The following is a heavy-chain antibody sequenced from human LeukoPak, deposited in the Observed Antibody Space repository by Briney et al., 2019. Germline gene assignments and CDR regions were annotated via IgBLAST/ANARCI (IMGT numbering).Heavy chain of an antibody. CDR3: ARVQGHPPNGLDI. J-gene: IGHJ3*02. V-gene: IGHV3-74*01. CDR1: GFTLSSYW. Sequence: WGSLRLSCAASGFTLSSYWMHWVRQAPGKGLVWVSRINSDGSSTSYADAVKSRFTISRDNAKNTAYLQMNSLRAEDTAVYYCARVQGHPPNGLDIWGQGTMVTVSS. CDR2: INSDGSST. D-gene: IGHD2-8*01.